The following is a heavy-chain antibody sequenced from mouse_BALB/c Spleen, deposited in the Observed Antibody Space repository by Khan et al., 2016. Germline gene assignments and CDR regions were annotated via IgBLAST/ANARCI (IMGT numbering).Heavy chain of an antibody. D-gene: IGHD1-1*01. CDR2: INPDSSTI. Sequence: EVKLLESGGGLVQPGGSLKLSCAASGFDFSRYWMSWVRQAPGKGLEWIGQINPDSSTINYTPSLKDKFIISRDKAKNTPYLQMSNVRSEDTALYYCAKLGYCGTMGYWGQGTSVTVSS. CDR3: AKLGYCGTMGY. V-gene: IGHV4-1*02. CDR1: GFDFSRYW. J-gene: IGHJ4*01.